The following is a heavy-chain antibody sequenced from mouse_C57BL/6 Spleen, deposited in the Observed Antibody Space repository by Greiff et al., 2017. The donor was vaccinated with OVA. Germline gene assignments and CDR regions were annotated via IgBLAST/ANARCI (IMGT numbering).Heavy chain of an antibody. Sequence: VQLKESGGGLVKPGGSLKLSCAASGFTFSDYGMHWVRQAPEKGLEWVAYISSGSSTIYYADTVKGRFTISRDNAKNTLFLQMTSLRSEDTAMYYCATYYYGSSPPYFDVWGTGTTVTVSS. D-gene: IGHD1-1*01. CDR3: ATYYYGSSPPYFDV. CDR2: ISSGSSTI. V-gene: IGHV5-17*01. J-gene: IGHJ1*03. CDR1: GFTFSDYG.